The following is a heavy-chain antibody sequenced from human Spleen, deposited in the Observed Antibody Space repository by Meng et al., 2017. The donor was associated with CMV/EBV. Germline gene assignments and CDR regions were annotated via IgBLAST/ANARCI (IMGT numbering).Heavy chain of an antibody. V-gene: IGHV3-48*03. CDR1: GFTFSSYE. Sequence: GESLKISCAASGFTFSSYEMNWVRQAPGKGLEWVSYISSTSSTIYNADSVKGRFTISRDNAKNSLYLQMNSLRAEDTAVYYCARESNTPRRYYYGMDVWGQGTTVTVSS. J-gene: IGHJ6*02. CDR3: ARESNTPRRYYYGMDV. D-gene: IGHD6-6*01. CDR2: ISSTSSTI.